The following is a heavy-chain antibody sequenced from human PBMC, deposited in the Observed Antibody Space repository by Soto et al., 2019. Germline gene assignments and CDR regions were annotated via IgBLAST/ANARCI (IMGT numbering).Heavy chain of an antibody. Sequence: GWSLRLSCAASGFTFSSYWMSWVRQAPGKGLEWVANIKQDGSEKYYVDSVKGRFTISRDNAKNSLYLQMNNLRAEDTAVYYCARDLHLYYYDSIYLDYSGQGTLVTVSS. CDR2: IKQDGSEK. V-gene: IGHV3-7*01. CDR3: ARDLHLYYYDSIYLDY. J-gene: IGHJ4*02. CDR1: GFTFSSYW. D-gene: IGHD3-22*01.